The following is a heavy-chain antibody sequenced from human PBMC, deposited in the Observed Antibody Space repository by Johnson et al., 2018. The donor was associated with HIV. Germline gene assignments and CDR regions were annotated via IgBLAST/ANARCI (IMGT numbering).Heavy chain of an antibody. CDR3: AKDRRGKQQLVTGNDAFDI. Sequence: QVQLVESGGGVVQPGRSLRLSCSASGFTFSIYAMHWVRQAPGKGLEWVSLISFDGNDKYYADSVKGRFTISSDNSKNTLYLQMNSLRAEDTAVYYCAKDRRGKQQLVTGNDAFDIWGQGTMVTVSS. CDR2: ISFDGNDK. D-gene: IGHD6-13*01. V-gene: IGHV3-30*04. CDR1: GFTFSIYA. J-gene: IGHJ3*02.